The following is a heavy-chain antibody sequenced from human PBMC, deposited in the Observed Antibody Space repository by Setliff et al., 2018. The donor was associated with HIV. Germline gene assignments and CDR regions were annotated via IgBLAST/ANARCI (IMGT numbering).Heavy chain of an antibody. CDR3: ARGLVDYYDSSGYDY. J-gene: IGHJ4*02. CDR2: ISSRTTTI. V-gene: IGHV3-48*01. CDR1: GFTFSSCS. Sequence: HPGGSLRLSCAASGFTFSSCSMNWVRQAPGKGLEWISYISSRTTTIYYADSVKGRFIIARDNAKNSLYLQMNSLRAEDTAVYYCARGLVDYYDSSGYDYWGQGTLVTVSS. D-gene: IGHD3-22*01.